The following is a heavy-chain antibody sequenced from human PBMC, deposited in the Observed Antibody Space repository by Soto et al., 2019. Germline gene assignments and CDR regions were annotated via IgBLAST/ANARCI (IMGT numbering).Heavy chain of an antibody. D-gene: IGHD2-15*01. Sequence: ASVKVSCKASGYTFTSYGISWVRQAPGQGLEWMGWISAYNGNTNYAQKLQGRVTMTTDTSTSTAYMELRSLRSDDTAVYYCGGGQIVGLRNWYFDLWGRGTLVPVSS. V-gene: IGHV1-18*01. CDR3: GGGQIVGLRNWYFDL. J-gene: IGHJ2*01. CDR1: GYTFTSYG. CDR2: ISAYNGNT.